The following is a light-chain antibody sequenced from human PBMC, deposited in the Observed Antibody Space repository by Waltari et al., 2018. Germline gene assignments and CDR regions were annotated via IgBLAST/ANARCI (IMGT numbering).Light chain of an antibody. V-gene: IGLV2-14*03. Sequence: QSALTQPASVSGSPGQPITLSCSGTTNDVGGYDYVSWYHQHPGKAPKLIVYDVTKRPSGVSDRFSGSKFDNTASLTISGLQAEDEGDYYCSSYTSANIVIFGGGTKLTVL. CDR3: SSYTSANIVI. J-gene: IGLJ2*01. CDR2: DVT. CDR1: TNDVGGYDY.